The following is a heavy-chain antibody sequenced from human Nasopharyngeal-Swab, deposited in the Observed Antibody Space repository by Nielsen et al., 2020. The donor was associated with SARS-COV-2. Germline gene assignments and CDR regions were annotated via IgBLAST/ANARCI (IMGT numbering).Heavy chain of an antibody. J-gene: IGHJ4*02. Sequence: ASVKVSCKASGYTFTGYYMHWVRQAPGQGLEWMGRINPNSGGTNYAQKFQGRVTMTRDTSISIAYMELSRLRSDDTAVYYCARAHIVVVVAAYDYWGQGTLVTVSS. V-gene: IGHV1-2*06. D-gene: IGHD2-15*01. CDR3: ARAHIVVVVAAYDY. CDR1: GYTFTGYY. CDR2: INPNSGGT.